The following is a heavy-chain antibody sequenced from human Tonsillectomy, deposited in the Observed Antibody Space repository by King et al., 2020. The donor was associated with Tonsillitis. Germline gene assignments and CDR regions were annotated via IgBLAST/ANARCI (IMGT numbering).Heavy chain of an antibody. J-gene: IGHJ6*02. CDR1: GFTFSSYG. V-gene: IGHV3-33*05. CDR3: ARNYYDSGAYSNGMDV. D-gene: IGHD3-22*01. CDR2: ISFDGSNE. Sequence: VQLVESGGGVVQPGRSLRLSCAASGFTFSSYGIHWVRQAPGKGLEWVAVISFDGSNEYYADSVKGRFTISRDNSKNTLYLQMNSLRAEDTAVYYCARNYYDSGAYSNGMDVWGQGTTVTVSS.